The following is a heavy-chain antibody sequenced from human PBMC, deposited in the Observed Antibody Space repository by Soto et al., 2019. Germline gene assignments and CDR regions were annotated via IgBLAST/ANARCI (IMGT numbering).Heavy chain of an antibody. CDR1: GYTFTSHG. J-gene: IGHJ4*02. Sequence: ASVNVSCKASGYTFTSHGISWVPQAPGEGLEWMGWISAYNGNTTYAQNLHARVTMNTETSTSKAYRELRSLRSDDTAVYDCAGEVRGRYRYYSDCSGEGTLFTASS. CDR3: AGEVRGRYRYYSDC. D-gene: IGHD1-26*01. CDR2: ISAYNGNT. V-gene: IGHV1-18*01.